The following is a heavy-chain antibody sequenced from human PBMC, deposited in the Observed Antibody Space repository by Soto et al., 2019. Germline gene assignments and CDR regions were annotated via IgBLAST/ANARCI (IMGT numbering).Heavy chain of an antibody. CDR3: ARYSSRMGWCFDY. Sequence: GSLRLSCAASGFTFSSYAMHWVRQAPGKGLEWVAVISYDGSNKYYADSVKGRFTISRDNSKNTLYLQMNSLRAEDTAVYYCARYSSRMGWCFDYWGQGTLVTVSS. D-gene: IGHD6-13*01. CDR2: ISYDGSNK. V-gene: IGHV3-30-3*01. J-gene: IGHJ4*02. CDR1: GFTFSSYA.